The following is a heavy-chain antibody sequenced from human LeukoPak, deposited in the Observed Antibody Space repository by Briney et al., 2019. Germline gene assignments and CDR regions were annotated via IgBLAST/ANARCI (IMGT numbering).Heavy chain of an antibody. CDR2: ISPYNGNT. Sequence: ASVKVSCKPYGYTFNTYGITWVRQAPGQGLEWMGWISPYNGNTNYAQKFQGRVTMTTDTATSTAYMELRSPRSDDTAVYYCARGSGIAAAGTLDYWGQGTLVTVSS. V-gene: IGHV1-18*01. J-gene: IGHJ4*02. CDR3: ARGSGIAAAGTLDY. CDR1: GYTFNTYG. D-gene: IGHD6-13*01.